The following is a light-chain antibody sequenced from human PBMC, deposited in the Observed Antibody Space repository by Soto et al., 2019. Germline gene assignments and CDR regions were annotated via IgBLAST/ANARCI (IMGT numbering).Light chain of an antibody. CDR1: QTVRNNY. J-gene: IGKJ4*01. V-gene: IGKV3-20*01. CDR3: QQFSSYPLT. CDR2: DAS. Sequence: EFVLTPSPGTLSLSPVERATLSCRASQTVRNNYLAWYQPKPGQAPRLLIYDASSRATGIPDRFSGGGSGTDFTLTISILEPEDFAVYYCQQFSSYPLTFGGGTKVDIK.